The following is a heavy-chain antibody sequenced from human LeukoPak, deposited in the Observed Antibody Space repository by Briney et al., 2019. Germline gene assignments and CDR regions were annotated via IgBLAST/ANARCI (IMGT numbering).Heavy chain of an antibody. J-gene: IGHJ4*02. CDR2: IFSSGLT. CDR1: GLTVSSAY. V-gene: IGHV3-66*01. Sequence: PEGSLRLSCAASGLTVSSAYMSWVRQAPGMGLEWVSVIFSSGLTYYADSLKARFTISRDNSKNTLYLQMNSLRAEDTAVYYCAKKVSVVITTLDYWGQGTLVTVSS. D-gene: IGHD3-22*01. CDR3: AKKVSVVITTLDY.